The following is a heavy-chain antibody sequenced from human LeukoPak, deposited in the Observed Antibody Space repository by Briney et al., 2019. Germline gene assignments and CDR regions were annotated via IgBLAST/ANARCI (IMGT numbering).Heavy chain of an antibody. CDR1: GFTFSDYY. Sequence: PGGSLRLSCVASGFTFSDYYMSWIRQAPGKGLEWVSYISSSGSARYYTDSAKGRFTISRDNAKNSLYLQMNSLRAEDTAVYYCAREGSSLTGVHYWGQGTLVTVSS. V-gene: IGHV3-11*01. CDR2: ISSSGSAR. CDR3: AREGSSLTGVHY. J-gene: IGHJ4*02. D-gene: IGHD3-9*01.